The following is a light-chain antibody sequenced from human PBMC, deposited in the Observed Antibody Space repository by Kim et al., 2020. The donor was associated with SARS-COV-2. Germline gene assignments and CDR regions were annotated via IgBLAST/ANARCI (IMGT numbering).Light chain of an antibody. CDR1: QSISSN. Sequence: VSRGDRVTLSCRASQSISSNVAWYQQRPGQAPRLLLYNASTRATGIPGRFSGSGSETDFTLTVSSLQSEDSAVYWCQQYNDWPPYTFGQGTKLEI. CDR3: QQYNDWPPYT. J-gene: IGKJ2*01. CDR2: NAS. V-gene: IGKV3-15*01.